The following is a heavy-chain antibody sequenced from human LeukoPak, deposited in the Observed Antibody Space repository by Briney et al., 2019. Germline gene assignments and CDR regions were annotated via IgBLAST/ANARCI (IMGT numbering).Heavy chain of an antibody. CDR3: ARPLVGDTTFPDD. J-gene: IGHJ4*02. CDR2: ISYSGST. Sequence: SETLSLTCTVSGGSISSNTYYWGCIRQPPGKGLEWIGSISYSGSTYYNPSLKSRVTISVDTSKNQFSLKLSSVTAADTAVYYCARPLVGDTTFPDDWGQGTLVTVSS. D-gene: IGHD1-26*01. CDR1: GGSISSNTYY. V-gene: IGHV4-39*01.